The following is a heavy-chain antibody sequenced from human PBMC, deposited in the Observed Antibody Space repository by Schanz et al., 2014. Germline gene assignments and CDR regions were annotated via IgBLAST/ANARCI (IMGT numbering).Heavy chain of an antibody. J-gene: IGHJ4*02. CDR3: AKSLESCPGGRCSRGYFDY. CDR2: ISGTGGDDT. CDR1: GFSFGTYA. Sequence: EVHLLESGGGLVQPGGSLRLSCAASGFSFGTYAMSWVRQAPGKGLLWVSSISGTGGDDTYYADSVKGRFTISRDNSKNTLFLQMNSLRVEDSAIYYCAKSLESCPGGRCSRGYFDYWGQGTLVTVSS. V-gene: IGHV3-23*01. D-gene: IGHD2-8*02.